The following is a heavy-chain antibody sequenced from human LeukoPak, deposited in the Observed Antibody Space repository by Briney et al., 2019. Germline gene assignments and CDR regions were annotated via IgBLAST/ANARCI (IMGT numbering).Heavy chain of an antibody. CDR2: IYPGDSDT. Sequence: GESLKISCKGSGYSFTSYWIGWVRQMPGKGLEWMGIIYPGDSDTRYSPSFQGQVTISADKSISTAYLQWSSLKASDTAMYYCARTGYTSGWYVGSFDYWGQGTLVTVSS. D-gene: IGHD6-19*01. V-gene: IGHV5-51*01. J-gene: IGHJ4*02. CDR1: GYSFTSYW. CDR3: ARTGYTSGWYVGSFDY.